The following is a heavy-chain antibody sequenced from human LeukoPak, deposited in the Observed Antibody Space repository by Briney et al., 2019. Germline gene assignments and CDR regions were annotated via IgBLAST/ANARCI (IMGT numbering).Heavy chain of an antibody. J-gene: IGHJ5*02. CDR1: GYTFTGYY. CDR3: ARVRTRRYCTNGVCPNWFDP. V-gene: IGHV1-2*02. CDR2: INPNSGGT. D-gene: IGHD2-8*01. Sequence: GASVKVSCKASGYTFTGYYMHWVRQAPGQRLEWMGWINPNSGGTNYAQKFQGRVTMTRDTSTSTAYMELSRLRSDDTAVYYCARVRTRRYCTNGVCPNWFDPWGQGTLVTVSS.